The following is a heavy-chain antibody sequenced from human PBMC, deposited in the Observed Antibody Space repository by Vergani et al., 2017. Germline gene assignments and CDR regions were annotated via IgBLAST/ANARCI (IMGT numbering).Heavy chain of an antibody. Sequence: EVQLVESGGGLVKPGGSLRLSCAASGFTFSSYSMNWVRQAPGKGLEWVSSISSSSSYIYYADSVQGRFTISRDNAKNSLYLQMNSLRAEDTAVYYCARGAGYDFWSGYSLPLHDYWGQGTLVTVSS. V-gene: IGHV3-21*01. CDR2: ISSSSSYI. CDR3: ARGAGYDFWSGYSLPLHDY. CDR1: GFTFSSYS. D-gene: IGHD3-3*01. J-gene: IGHJ4*02.